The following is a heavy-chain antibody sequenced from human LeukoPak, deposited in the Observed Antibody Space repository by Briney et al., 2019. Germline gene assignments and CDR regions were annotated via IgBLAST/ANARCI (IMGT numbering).Heavy chain of an antibody. CDR1: GFTFSSYE. J-gene: IGHJ6*04. D-gene: IGHD3-10*02. Sequence: PRGSLRLSCAASGFTFSSYEMNWVRQAPGKGLEWVSYISSSGSTIYYADSVKGRFIISRDNAKNSLYLQMNSLRAEDTAVYYCAELGITMIGGVWGKGTTVTISS. V-gene: IGHV3-48*03. CDR3: AELGITMIGGV. CDR2: ISSSGSTI.